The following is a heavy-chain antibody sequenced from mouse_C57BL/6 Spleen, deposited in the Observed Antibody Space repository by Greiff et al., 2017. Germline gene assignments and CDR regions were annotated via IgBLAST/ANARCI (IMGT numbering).Heavy chain of an antibody. CDR2: IDPNSGGT. Sequence: QVQLQQPGAELVKPGASVKLSCKASGYTFTSYWMHWVKQRPGRGLEWIGRIDPNSGGTKYNQKFKSQATLTVDKTSSPAYMQLSSLTSEDSTVYYCARGEIYYGYNEAMDYWGQGTSVPVSS. J-gene: IGHJ4*01. CDR1: GYTFTSYW. D-gene: IGHD2-2*01. CDR3: ARGEIYYGYNEAMDY. V-gene: IGHV1-72*01.